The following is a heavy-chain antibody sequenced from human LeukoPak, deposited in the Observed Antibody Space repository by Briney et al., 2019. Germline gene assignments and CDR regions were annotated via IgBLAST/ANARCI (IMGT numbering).Heavy chain of an antibody. D-gene: IGHD3-10*01. Sequence: GGSLRLSCAASGFTFDDYAMHWVRQAPGKGLEWVAGISWNSGIIDYADSVKGRFTISRDNARNSMDLQMNSLRSEDTALYYCAKAIINLVRGARFDIWGQGTMVTVFS. CDR3: AKAIINLVRGARFDI. CDR1: GFTFDDYA. J-gene: IGHJ3*02. CDR2: ISWNSGII. V-gene: IGHV3-9*01.